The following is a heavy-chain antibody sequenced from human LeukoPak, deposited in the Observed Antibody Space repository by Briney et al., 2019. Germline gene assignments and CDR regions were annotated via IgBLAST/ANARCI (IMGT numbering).Heavy chain of an antibody. V-gene: IGHV1-46*01. Sequence: ASVKVSCKASGYTFTSYAMNWVRQAPGQGLEWMGIINPSGGSTSYAQKFQGRVTMTRDMSTSTVYMELSSLRSEDTAVYYCARELGDGYSWRDWFDPWGQGTLVTVSS. CDR3: ARELGDGYSWRDWFDP. CDR2: INPSGGST. D-gene: IGHD5-24*01. J-gene: IGHJ5*02. CDR1: GYTFTSYA.